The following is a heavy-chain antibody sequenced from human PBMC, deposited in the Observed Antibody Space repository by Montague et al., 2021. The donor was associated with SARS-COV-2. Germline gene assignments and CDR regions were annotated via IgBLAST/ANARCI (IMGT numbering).Heavy chain of an antibody. CDR2: IHHTKNT. J-gene: IGHJ4*02. D-gene: IGHD3-3*01. V-gene: IGHV4-39*01. CDR3: ARHRRGISGFDS. CDR1: GGSTSSEDYW. Sequence: SETLSLTCTVSGGSTSSEDYWWDWIRQPPGKGLEWIGNIHHTKNTYYNPSLKNRVTISADTSKKQFSLSLNSVTAADTAIYYCARHRRGISGFDSWGLGTLVTVSS.